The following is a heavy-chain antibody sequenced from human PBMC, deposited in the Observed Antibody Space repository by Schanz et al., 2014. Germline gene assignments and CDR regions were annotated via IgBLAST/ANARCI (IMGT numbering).Heavy chain of an antibody. J-gene: IGHJ4*02. D-gene: IGHD3-9*01. Sequence: VQLVQSGAEVKRPGASVRVSCKASGYTFTSYDFNWVRQAPGQGLEWMGWMNPDSGNTGYAQKFQGRVTMTRNTSISTAYMELSSLRSEDTAVYYCAKHVRSLTGNDYWGQGTLVTVSS. CDR3: AKHVRSLTGNDY. V-gene: IGHV1-8*01. CDR1: GYTFTSYD. CDR2: MNPDSGNT.